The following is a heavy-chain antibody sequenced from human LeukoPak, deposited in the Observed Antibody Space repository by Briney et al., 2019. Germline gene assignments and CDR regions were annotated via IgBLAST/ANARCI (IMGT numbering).Heavy chain of an antibody. V-gene: IGHV3-7*01. Sequence: GGSLRLSCAASGFTFSSYWMSWVRQAPGKGLEWVANIKQDGSEKYYVDSVKGRFTISRDNAKNSLYLQMNSLRAEDTAVYYCARELYDFWSVLSWFDPWGQGTLVTVSS. J-gene: IGHJ5*02. CDR3: ARELYDFWSVLSWFDP. D-gene: IGHD3-3*01. CDR1: GFTFSSYW. CDR2: IKQDGSEK.